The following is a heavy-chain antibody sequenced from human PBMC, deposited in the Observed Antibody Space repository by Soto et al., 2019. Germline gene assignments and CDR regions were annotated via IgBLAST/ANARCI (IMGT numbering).Heavy chain of an antibody. CDR2: INHSGST. CDR1: GGSFSGYY. Sequence: PSETLSLTCAVYGGSFSGYYWSWIRQPPGKGLEWIGEINHSGSTNYNPSLKSRVTISVDTSKNQFSLKLSSVTAADTAVYYCARGYHYYDSSGYYFDYWGQGTLVTVS. V-gene: IGHV4-34*01. J-gene: IGHJ4*02. D-gene: IGHD3-22*01. CDR3: ARGYHYYDSSGYYFDY.